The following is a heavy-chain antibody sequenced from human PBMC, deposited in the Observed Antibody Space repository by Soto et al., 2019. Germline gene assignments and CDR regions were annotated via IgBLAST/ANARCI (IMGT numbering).Heavy chain of an antibody. CDR1: GFTFSSYA. J-gene: IGHJ5*02. Sequence: GGSLRLSCAASGFTFSSYAMSWVCQAPGKGLEWVSAISGSGGSTYYADSVKGRFTISRDNSKNTLYLQMNSLRAEDTAVYYCAKVRFGELWFWFDPWGQGTLVTVSS. CDR3: AKVRFGELWFWFDP. D-gene: IGHD3-10*01. V-gene: IGHV3-23*01. CDR2: ISGSGGST.